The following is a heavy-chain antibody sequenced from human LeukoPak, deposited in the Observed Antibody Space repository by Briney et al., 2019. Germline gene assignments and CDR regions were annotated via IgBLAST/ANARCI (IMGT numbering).Heavy chain of an antibody. CDR2: MNPNSGNT. Sequence: ASVKVSCKASGYTFTSYDINWVRQATGQGLEWMGWMNPNSGNTGYAQKFQGRVTMTRNTSISTAYMELRSLRSDDTAVYYCARTYYYGSGSPIYYYYGMDVWGQGTTVTVSS. CDR3: ARTYYYGSGSPIYYYYGMDV. J-gene: IGHJ6*02. CDR1: GYTFTSYD. D-gene: IGHD3-10*01. V-gene: IGHV1-8*01.